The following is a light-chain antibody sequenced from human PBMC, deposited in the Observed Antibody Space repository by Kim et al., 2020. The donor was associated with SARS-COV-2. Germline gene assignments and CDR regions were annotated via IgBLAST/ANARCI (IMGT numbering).Light chain of an antibody. CDR1: SGDVGAHDY. J-gene: IGLJ1*01. CDR3: CSYTTSNTLV. CDR2: DVR. V-gene: IGLV2-14*03. Sequence: QSALTQPASVSGSPGQSITISCTGTSGDVGAHDYVSWYQQHPGKAPKLIIFDVRNRPSGISHDFSGSKSGNTASLRISGLQAEDEADYYCCSYTTSNTLVFGSGTKVTVL.